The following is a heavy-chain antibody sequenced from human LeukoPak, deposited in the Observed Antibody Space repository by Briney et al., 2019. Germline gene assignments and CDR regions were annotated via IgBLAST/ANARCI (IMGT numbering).Heavy chain of an antibody. CDR3: AKPAWDSSGYYQIFDY. J-gene: IGHJ4*02. V-gene: IGHV3-23*01. D-gene: IGHD3-22*01. Sequence: GGSLRLSCAASGFTFSSYAMSWVRQAPGKGLEWVSAISGSGGSTYYADSVKGRFTISRDNSKNTLYLQMNSLGAEDTAVYYCAKPAWDSSGYYQIFDYWGQGTLVTVSS. CDR1: GFTFSSYA. CDR2: ISGSGGST.